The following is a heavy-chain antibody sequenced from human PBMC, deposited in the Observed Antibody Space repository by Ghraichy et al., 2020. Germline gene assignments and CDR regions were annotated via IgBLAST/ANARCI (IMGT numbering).Heavy chain of an antibody. J-gene: IGHJ4*02. D-gene: IGHD5-24*01. CDR3: AGTGDGYNLYYFDY. CDR2: IYYSGST. V-gene: IGHV4-59*01. Sequence: SETLSLTCTVSGGSISRYYWSWIRQPPGKGLEWIGYIYYSGSTNYNPSLKSRVTISVDTSKNQFSLKLSSVTAADTAVYYCAGTGDGYNLYYFDYWGQGTLVTVSS. CDR1: GGSISRYY.